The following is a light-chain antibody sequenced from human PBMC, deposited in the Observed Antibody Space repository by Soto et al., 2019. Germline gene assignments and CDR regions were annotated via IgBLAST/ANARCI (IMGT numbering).Light chain of an antibody. CDR2: DAS. Sequence: EIVLTQSPATLSLSPGERATLSCRASQSVSSYLAWYQQKPGQAPRLLIYDASNRATGTPARFSGSRSGTDFTLTISSLEPEDFAVYYCHQRSNWLTFGGGTKVEIK. CDR3: HQRSNWLT. J-gene: IGKJ4*01. V-gene: IGKV3-11*01. CDR1: QSVSSY.